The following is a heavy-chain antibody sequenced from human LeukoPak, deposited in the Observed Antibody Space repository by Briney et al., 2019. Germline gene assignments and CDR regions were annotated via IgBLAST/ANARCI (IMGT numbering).Heavy chain of an antibody. Sequence: ASVKVSCKASGYTFTGYYMHWVRQAPGQGLEWMGWINPNSGGTNYTQKFQGRVTMTRDTSISTVYMELRRLRSDDTAVYYCASSSYFDHDVFDIWDQRTMVTVSS. V-gene: IGHV1-2*02. CDR2: INPNSGGT. D-gene: IGHD2-2*01. CDR1: GYTFTGYY. J-gene: IGHJ3*02. CDR3: ASSSYFDHDVFDI.